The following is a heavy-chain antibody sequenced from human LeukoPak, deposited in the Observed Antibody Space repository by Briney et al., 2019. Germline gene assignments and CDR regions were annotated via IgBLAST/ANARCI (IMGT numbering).Heavy chain of an antibody. D-gene: IGHD6-19*01. CDR1: GYTFTSYD. CDR2: MNPNSGNT. CDR3: ARASDSSGWYPFLFDY. Sequence: ASVKVSCKASGYTFTSYDINWVRQATGQGLEWMGWMNPNSGNTGYAQKFQGRVTMTRDTSTSTVYMELSSLRSEDTAVYYCARASDSSGWYPFLFDYWGQGTLVTVSS. V-gene: IGHV1-8*01. J-gene: IGHJ4*02.